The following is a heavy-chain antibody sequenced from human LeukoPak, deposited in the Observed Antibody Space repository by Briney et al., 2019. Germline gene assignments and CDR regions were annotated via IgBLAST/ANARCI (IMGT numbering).Heavy chain of an antibody. Sequence: SETLSLTCAVPGYSISRGYYWGWVRQAPGTGLEWIGSIYHTGSTDYNPSLKSRLTTSVDMSMNHFSLNLRSVTAADTAVYYCARDKDDYVWGTYRWWGQGMLVTVSS. V-gene: IGHV4-38-2*01. CDR1: GYSISRGYY. D-gene: IGHD3-16*02. CDR3: ARDKDDYVWGTYRW. CDR2: IYHTGST. J-gene: IGHJ4*02.